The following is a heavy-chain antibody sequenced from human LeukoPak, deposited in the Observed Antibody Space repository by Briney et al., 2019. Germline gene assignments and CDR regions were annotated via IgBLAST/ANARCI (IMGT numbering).Heavy chain of an antibody. D-gene: IGHD6-13*01. CDR1: GFTFSSYA. CDR3: AILPGYSSSWYEVDY. Sequence: GGSLRLSCAASGFTFSSYAMSWVRQAPGKGLEWVSGISGSGGGTYYADSVKGRFTISRDNSKNTLYLQMNSPRAEDTALYYCAILPGYSSSWYEVDYWGQGTLVTVSS. CDR2: ISGSGGGT. J-gene: IGHJ4*02. V-gene: IGHV3-23*01.